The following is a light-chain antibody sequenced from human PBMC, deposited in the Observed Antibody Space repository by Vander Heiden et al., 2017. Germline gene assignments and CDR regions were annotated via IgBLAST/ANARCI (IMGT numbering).Light chain of an antibody. CDR2: GNS. V-gene: IGLV1-40*01. Sequence: QSVLTQPPSVSGAPGQRVTISCTGSSSNIGAGYDVHWYQQLPGTAPKLLIYGNSNRPSGVPDRFSGSKSGTSASLAITGLQAEDEADYYCQSYDSSLSGSEVFGGGTKL. CDR3: QSYDSSLSGSEV. J-gene: IGLJ2*01. CDR1: SSNIGAGYD.